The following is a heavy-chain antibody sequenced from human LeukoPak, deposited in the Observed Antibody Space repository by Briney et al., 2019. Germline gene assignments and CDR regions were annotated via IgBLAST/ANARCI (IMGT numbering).Heavy chain of an antibody. CDR2: IKEDGSQK. CDR3: AGDRGYLQFDY. V-gene: IGHV3-7*03. Sequence: PGGSLRLSCSASGFTFSRRWMSWVRQAPGKGLEWLANIKEDGSQKYYGDSVKGRFTISRDNAENSLYLQLNSLRAEDTAMYYCAGDRGYLQFDYWGQGTLVTVSS. J-gene: IGHJ4*02. CDR1: GFTFSRRW. D-gene: IGHD3-10*01.